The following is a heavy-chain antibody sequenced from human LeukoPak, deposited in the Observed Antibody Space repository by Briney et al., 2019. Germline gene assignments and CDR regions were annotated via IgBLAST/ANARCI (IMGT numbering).Heavy chain of an antibody. CDR2: LVYDERN. CDR1: GFPFSSYG. D-gene: IGHD6-19*01. J-gene: IGHJ4*02. CDR3: ARGGAVAGSFDY. Sequence: GGSLRLSCAASGFPFSSYGMHWVRQAPGKGLEWVARLVYDERNDYANSVKGRFTISRDNSKNMLYLQMDNLRVDDTAVYYCARGGAVAGSFDYWGQGTLVTVSS. V-gene: IGHV3-33*01.